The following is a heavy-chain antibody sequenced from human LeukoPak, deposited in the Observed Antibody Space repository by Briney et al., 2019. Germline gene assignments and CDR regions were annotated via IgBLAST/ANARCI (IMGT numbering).Heavy chain of an antibody. D-gene: IGHD5-12*01. J-gene: IGHJ4*02. Sequence: GGSLRLSCAASGFTFSTYSMNWVRRAPGKGLEWVARLHADGNEKYFVHSVKGRFTVSRDNAKNSLYLQMNSLRVEDTAVYYCARGGYSFDYLGQGTLVTVSS. V-gene: IGHV3-7*01. CDR1: GFTFSTYS. CDR2: LHADGNEK. CDR3: ARGGYSFDY.